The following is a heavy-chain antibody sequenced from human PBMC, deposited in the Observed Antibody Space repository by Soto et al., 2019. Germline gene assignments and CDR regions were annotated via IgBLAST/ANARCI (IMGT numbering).Heavy chain of an antibody. CDR1: EFTFSSHW. Sequence: GGSLRLSCTALEFTFSSHWMHWVRQAPGKGLVWVSRIKSDGTTTGHVDSVKGRFTISRDNAKNTLYLQMNSLRAEDTAVYYCAKDPLTVTPYFDYWGQGTLVTVSS. CDR2: IKSDGTTT. V-gene: IGHV3-74*01. J-gene: IGHJ4*02. D-gene: IGHD4-17*01. CDR3: AKDPLTVTPYFDY.